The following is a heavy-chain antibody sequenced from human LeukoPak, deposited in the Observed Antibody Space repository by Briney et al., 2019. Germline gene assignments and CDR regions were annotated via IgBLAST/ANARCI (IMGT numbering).Heavy chain of an antibody. CDR3: ASLVATRDFDY. CDR2: ISYDGSNN. J-gene: IGHJ4*02. D-gene: IGHD5-12*01. CDR1: GFIFSSYA. V-gene: IGHV3-30*04. Sequence: GESLKLSCEGSGFIFSSYAMHWVRQAPGKGLEWVAVISYDGSNNYYADSVKGRFTISRDNSKNTLYLQMNSLRAEDTAVYYCASLVATRDFDYWGQGTLVTVSS.